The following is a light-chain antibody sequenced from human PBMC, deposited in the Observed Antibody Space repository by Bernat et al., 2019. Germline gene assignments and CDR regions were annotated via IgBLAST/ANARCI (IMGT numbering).Light chain of an antibody. CDR2: SAS. Sequence: DIQMTQSPTLLSASVGDKVTITCRASQDISISLAWVQQKPGRAPKSLIYSASILQSEFPSKFSGSGYGTDFSLTISSLHPGDSATYYCQQYHVYPTTFGQGTKVEIK. J-gene: IGKJ1*01. CDR3: QQYHVYPTT. CDR1: QDISIS. V-gene: IGKV1-16*02.